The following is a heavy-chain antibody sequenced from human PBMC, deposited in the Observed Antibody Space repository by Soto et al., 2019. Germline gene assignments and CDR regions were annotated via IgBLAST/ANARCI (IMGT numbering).Heavy chain of an antibody. CDR2: ISWNSGSI. D-gene: IGHD6-13*01. V-gene: IGHV3-9*01. CDR1: GFTFDDYA. CDR3: AKDNIAAAGRAYYYYGMDV. J-gene: IGHJ6*02. Sequence: GGSLRLSCAASGFTFDDYAMHWVRQAPGKGLEWVSGISWNSGSIGYADSVKGRFTISRDNAKNSLYLQMNSLRAEDTALYYCAKDNIAAAGRAYYYYGMDVWGQGTTVTVSS.